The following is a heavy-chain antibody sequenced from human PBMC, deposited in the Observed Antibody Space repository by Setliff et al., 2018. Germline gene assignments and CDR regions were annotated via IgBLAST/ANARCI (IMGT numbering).Heavy chain of an antibody. CDR2: ISAYNGNT. J-gene: IGHJ4*02. CDR3: ARAPSVELVTIRTNSWFTY. V-gene: IGHV1-18*01. CDR1: GGTFTSYG. D-gene: IGHD5-18*01. Sequence: ASVKVSCKASGGTFTSYGISWVRQAPGQGLEWMGWISAYNGNTNYAQKFQGRVTLTTDTSTSTAYMELRSLTSDDSAFYYCARAPSVELVTIRTNSWFTYWGQGTLVTVSS.